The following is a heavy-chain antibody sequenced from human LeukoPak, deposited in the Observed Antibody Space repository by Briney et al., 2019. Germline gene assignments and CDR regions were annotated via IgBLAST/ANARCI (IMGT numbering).Heavy chain of an antibody. J-gene: IGHJ4*02. CDR2: INQDESEK. V-gene: IGHV3-7*04. CDR1: GCPFSQYW. D-gene: IGHD6-19*01. CDR3: VRAAGALNF. Sequence: GCSLRLSCSASGCPFSQYWMTWVRQAPGKGLEWVANINQDESEKYYVDSVKGRFTISRDNARNSLYLQMNSPRAEDKAVHFCVRAAGALNFWRQGTLLTVCS.